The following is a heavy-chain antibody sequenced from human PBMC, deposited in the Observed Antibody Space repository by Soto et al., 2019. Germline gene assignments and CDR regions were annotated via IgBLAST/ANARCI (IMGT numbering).Heavy chain of an antibody. Sequence: ASVKVSCKASGYPFSDNQIHWLRRAPGQGLEWMGRINPKSDDTNYAQKFQGRVTMTRDTSIDTAYLELTGLTSDDTATYYCARKHSLDYIRWGLDPWGQGTLVP. D-gene: IGHD4-4*01. V-gene: IGHV1-2*02. J-gene: IGHJ5*02. CDR1: GYPFSDNQ. CDR2: INPKSDDT. CDR3: ARKHSLDYIRWGLDP.